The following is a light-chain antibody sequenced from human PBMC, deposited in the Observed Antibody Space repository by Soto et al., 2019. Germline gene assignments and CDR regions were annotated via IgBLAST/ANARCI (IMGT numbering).Light chain of an antibody. CDR2: DDT. CDR3: QAWDNSVV. J-gene: IGLJ2*01. CDR1: KLGGKY. Sequence: SYELTQPPSVSVSPGQTATMTCSGEKLGGKYVCWYQQKPGQSPVLVIYDDTKRSSGIPERFSGSNSGNTATLTISGTQAMDEADYYCQAWDNSVVFGGGTKLTVL. V-gene: IGLV3-1*01.